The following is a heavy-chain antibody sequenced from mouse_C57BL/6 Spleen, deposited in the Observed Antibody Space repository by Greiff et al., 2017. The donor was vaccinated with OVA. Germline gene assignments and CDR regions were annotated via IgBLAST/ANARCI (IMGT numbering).Heavy chain of an antibody. V-gene: IGHV1-54*01. CDR1: GYAFTNYL. J-gene: IGHJ2*01. CDR3: ARSDDY. CDR2: INPGSGGT. Sequence: VQLQQSGAELVRPGTSVKVSCKASGYAFTNYLIEWVKQRPGQGLEWIGVINPGSGGTNYNEKFKGKATLTADKSSSTAYMQLSSLTAEDSAVFFCARSDDYWGQGTTLTVSS.